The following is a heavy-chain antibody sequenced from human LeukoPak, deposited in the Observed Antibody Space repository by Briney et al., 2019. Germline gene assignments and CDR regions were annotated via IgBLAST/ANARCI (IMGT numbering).Heavy chain of an antibody. D-gene: IGHD6-19*01. CDR1: GGSISSSYYY. Sequence: PSETLSLTCTVSGGSISSSYYYWGWIRQPPGKGLEWIGSIYYSGSTNYNPSLKSRVTISVDTSKNQFSLKLSSVTAADTAVYYCARSEGSSGWYELVYWGQGTLVTVSS. CDR2: IYYSGST. CDR3: ARSEGSSGWYELVY. J-gene: IGHJ4*02. V-gene: IGHV4-39*07.